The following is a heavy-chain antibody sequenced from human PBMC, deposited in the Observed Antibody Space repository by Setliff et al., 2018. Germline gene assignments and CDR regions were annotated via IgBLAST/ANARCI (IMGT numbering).Heavy chain of an antibody. V-gene: IGHV1-2*04. CDR3: ARGETVTTLGYYYYYGMDV. D-gene: IGHD4-17*01. Sequence: GASVKVSCKASGYTFTGYYMHWVRQAPGQGLEWMGWINPNSGGTNYAQKFQGWVTMTRDTSISTAYMELSRLRSDDTAVYYCARGETVTTLGYYYYYGMDVWGQGTTVTVSS. CDR1: GYTFTGYY. CDR2: INPNSGGT. J-gene: IGHJ6*02.